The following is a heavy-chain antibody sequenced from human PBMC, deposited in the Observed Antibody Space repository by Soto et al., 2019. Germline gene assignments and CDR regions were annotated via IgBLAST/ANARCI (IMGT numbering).Heavy chain of an antibody. CDR3: ARDPISGSYLDY. CDR2: ISYDGSNK. V-gene: IGHV3-30-3*01. J-gene: IGHJ4*02. Sequence: GGSLRLSCAASGFTFSSYAMHWVRQAPGKGLEWVAVISYDGSNKYYADSVKGRFTISRDNSKNTLYLQMNSLRAEDTAVYYCARDPISGSYLDYWGQGTLVTVSS. CDR1: GFTFSSYA. D-gene: IGHD1-26*01.